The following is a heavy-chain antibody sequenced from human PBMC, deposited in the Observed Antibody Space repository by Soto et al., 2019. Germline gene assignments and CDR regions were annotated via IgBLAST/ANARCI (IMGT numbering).Heavy chain of an antibody. CDR3: ARQGAAHHYYYYYMDV. Sequence: PSETLSLTCAVYGGSFSSSSYYWGWIRQPPGKGLEWIGSIYYSGSTYYNPSLKSRVTISVDTSKNQFSLKLSSVTAADTAVYYCARQGAAHHYYYYYMDVWGKGTTVTVSS. CDR2: IYYSGST. D-gene: IGHD6-6*01. V-gene: IGHV4-39*01. CDR1: GGSFSSSSYY. J-gene: IGHJ6*03.